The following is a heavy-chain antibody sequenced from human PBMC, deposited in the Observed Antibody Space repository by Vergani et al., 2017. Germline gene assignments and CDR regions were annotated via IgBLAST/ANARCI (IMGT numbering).Heavy chain of an antibody. D-gene: IGHD3-22*01. CDR1: GGSISSGGYY. Sequence: QVQLQESGPGLVKPSQPLSLTCTVSGGSISSGGYYWSWIRQHPGKGLEWIGYIYYSGSTYYNPALKSRVTISVDTSKNQFSLKLSSVTAADTAVYYCARGYYDSSRIGAFDIWGQGTMVTVSS. CDR2: IYYSGST. J-gene: IGHJ3*02. V-gene: IGHV4-31*03. CDR3: ARGYYDSSRIGAFDI.